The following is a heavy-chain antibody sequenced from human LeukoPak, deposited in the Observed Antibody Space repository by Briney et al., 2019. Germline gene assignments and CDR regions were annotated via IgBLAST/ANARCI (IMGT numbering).Heavy chain of an antibody. D-gene: IGHD4-17*01. CDR1: GGTFSSYA. V-gene: IGHV1-69*13. Sequence: SVKVSCKASGGTFSSYAISWVRQAPGQGLEWMGGIIPIFGTANYAQKFQGRVTITADESTSTAYMELSSLRSEDTAVYYCATGTQRDGDYGAIFDYWGQGTLVTVSS. CDR2: IIPIFGTA. CDR3: ATGTQRDGDYGAIFDY. J-gene: IGHJ4*02.